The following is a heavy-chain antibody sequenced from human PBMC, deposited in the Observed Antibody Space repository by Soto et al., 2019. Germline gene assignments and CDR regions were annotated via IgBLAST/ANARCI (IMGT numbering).Heavy chain of an antibody. CDR1: GFTFDDYA. J-gene: IGHJ4*02. Sequence: EVQLVESGGGLVQPGRSLRLSCAASGFTFDDYAMHWVRQAPGKGLEWVSGISWNSGSIGYADSVKGRFTISRDNAKNSLYLQMNSLRAEDTALYYCAKEPYLYGDYDEDYWGQGTLVTVSS. D-gene: IGHD4-17*01. CDR2: ISWNSGSI. V-gene: IGHV3-9*01. CDR3: AKEPYLYGDYDEDY.